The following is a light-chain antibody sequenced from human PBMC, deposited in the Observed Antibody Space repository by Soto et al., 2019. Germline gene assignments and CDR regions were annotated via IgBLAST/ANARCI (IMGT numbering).Light chain of an antibody. V-gene: IGLV2-14*03. CDR1: GGDVGTYDY. CDR2: DVS. J-gene: IGLJ2*01. Sequence: QSALTQPASVSGSLGQSITISCTGTGGDVGTYDYVSWYQQHPGKAPKLMIFDVSSRPSGISDRFSGSKSGNTASLTISGLQAEDEADYYCNSYVTNFVAFGGGTKLTVL. CDR3: NSYVTNFVA.